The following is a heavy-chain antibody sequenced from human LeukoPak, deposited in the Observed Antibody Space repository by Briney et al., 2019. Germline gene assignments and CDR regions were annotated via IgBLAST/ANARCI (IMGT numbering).Heavy chain of an antibody. CDR1: GYRFTSHG. Sequence: ASVKVSCKASGYRFTSHGISWVRQAPGQGLEWMGWISCYDGNTNYAQKFQDRVTMTTDSSTNTAYMELRNLRSDDTAVYYCASESSGYSPYYYYMDVWGKGTTLTVSS. V-gene: IGHV1-18*01. CDR2: ISCYDGNT. D-gene: IGHD3-22*01. CDR3: ASESSGYSPYYYYMDV. J-gene: IGHJ6*03.